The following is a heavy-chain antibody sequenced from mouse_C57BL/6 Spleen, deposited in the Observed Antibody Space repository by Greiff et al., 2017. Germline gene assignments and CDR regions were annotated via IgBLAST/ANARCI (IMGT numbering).Heavy chain of an antibody. Sequence: QVQLQQSGAELVKPGASVKMSCKASGYTFTSYWITWVKQRPGQGLEWIGDIYPGSGSTNYNEKFKSKATLTVDTSSSTAYMQLSSLTSEDSAVYYCARLGPYYSTYYFDYWGQGTTLTVSS. D-gene: IGHD2-5*01. CDR2: IYPGSGST. CDR1: GYTFTSYW. J-gene: IGHJ2*01. CDR3: ARLGPYYSTYYFDY. V-gene: IGHV1-55*01.